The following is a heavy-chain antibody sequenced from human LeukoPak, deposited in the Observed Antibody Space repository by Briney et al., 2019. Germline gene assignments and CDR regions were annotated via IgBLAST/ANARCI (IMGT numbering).Heavy chain of an antibody. D-gene: IGHD2-2*01. CDR3: ARDIDQLGVYYYGMDV. V-gene: IGHV3-11*06. Sequence: GRSLRLSCVASGFTFSDYYMSWIRQAPGKGLEWVSYISSSSSYTNYADSVKGRFTISRDNAKNSLYLQMNSLRAEDTAVYYCARDIDQLGVYYYGMDVWGKGTTVTVSS. CDR2: ISSSSSYT. CDR1: GFTFSDYY. J-gene: IGHJ6*04.